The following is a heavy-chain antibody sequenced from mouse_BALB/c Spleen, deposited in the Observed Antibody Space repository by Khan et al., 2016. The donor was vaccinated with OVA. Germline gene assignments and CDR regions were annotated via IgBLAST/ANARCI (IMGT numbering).Heavy chain of an antibody. J-gene: IGHJ2*01. Sequence: EVQLQESGPGLVKPSQSLSLTCTVTGYSITSDYAWNWIRQFPGNKLEWMGHISYSGNTKYNPSLKSRISITRDISNNQFFLQLNSVTTEDTATYYCARIYGGDFDYWGQGTTLTVSS. CDR3: ARIYGGDFDY. V-gene: IGHV3-2*02. CDR1: GYSITSDYA. D-gene: IGHD1-1*01. CDR2: ISYSGNT.